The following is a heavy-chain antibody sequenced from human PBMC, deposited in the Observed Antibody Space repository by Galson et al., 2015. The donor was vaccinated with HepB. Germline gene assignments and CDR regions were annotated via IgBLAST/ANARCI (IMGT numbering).Heavy chain of an antibody. D-gene: IGHD2-8*01. CDR2: IYTSGST. CDR3: ARDRNIVLMVYAFDAFDI. V-gene: IGHV4-4*07. CDR1: GGSISSYY. J-gene: IGHJ3*02. Sequence: CTVSGGSISSYYWSWIRQPAGRGLEWIGRIYTSGSTNYNPSLKSRVTMSVDTSKNQFSLKLSSVTAADTAVYYCARDRNIVLMVYAFDAFDIWGQGTMVTVSS.